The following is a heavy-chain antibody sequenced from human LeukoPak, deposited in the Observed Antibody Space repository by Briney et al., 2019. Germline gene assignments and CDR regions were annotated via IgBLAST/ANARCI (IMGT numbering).Heavy chain of an antibody. V-gene: IGHV3-66*04. Sequence: GGSLRLSSAASGVTVSSNYMTWVRQGPGKGLECVSVIYSGGSTYYADSVKGRFTISRDNSKNTLYLQMNSLRAEDTAVYYCARPSTVTVSYYYYMDVWGKGTTVTVSS. J-gene: IGHJ6*03. CDR1: GVTVSSNY. CDR2: IYSGGST. CDR3: ARPSTVTVSYYYYMDV. D-gene: IGHD4-17*01.